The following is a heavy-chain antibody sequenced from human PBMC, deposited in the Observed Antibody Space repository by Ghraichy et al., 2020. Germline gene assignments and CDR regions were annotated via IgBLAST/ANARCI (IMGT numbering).Heavy chain of an antibody. V-gene: IGHV1-8*03. CDR1: GYTFTSYD. D-gene: IGHD2-2*01. CDR2: MNPNSGNT. CDR3: AREPPGSYQLLNGMDV. Sequence: ASVKVSCKASGYTFTSYDINWVRQATGQGLEWMGWMNPNSGNTGYAQKFQGRVTITRNTSISTAYMELSSLRSEDTAVYYCAREPPGSYQLLNGMDVWGQGTTVTVSS. J-gene: IGHJ6*02.